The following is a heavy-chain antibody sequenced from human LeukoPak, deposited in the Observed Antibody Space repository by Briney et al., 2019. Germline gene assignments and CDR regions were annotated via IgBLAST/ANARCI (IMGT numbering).Heavy chain of an antibody. CDR1: GGSISSYY. CDR3: ARESNGDYSGY. Sequence: SETLSLTCTVSGGSISSYYWSWIRQPPGKGLGWIGYIYSSGSTSYNPSLKSRVTMSIDTSKNQFSLKVKSVTAADTAVYYCARESNGDYSGYWGQGTLVTVSS. V-gene: IGHV4-59*01. J-gene: IGHJ4*02. D-gene: IGHD4-17*01. CDR2: IYSSGST.